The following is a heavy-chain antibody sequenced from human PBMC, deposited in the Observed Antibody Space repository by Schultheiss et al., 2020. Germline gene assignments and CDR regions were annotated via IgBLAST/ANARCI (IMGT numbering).Heavy chain of an antibody. Sequence: SETLSLTCTVSGGSISSSSYYWGWIRQPPGKGLEWIGNIHHSGSTYNNPSLKSRVTISVDTSKNQFSLSLSSVTASDTAVYYCARVSEGYYDSSGYFHYWGQGTLVTVSS. D-gene: IGHD3-22*01. CDR3: ARVSEGYYDSSGYFHY. V-gene: IGHV4-39*07. J-gene: IGHJ4*02. CDR2: IHHSGST. CDR1: GGSISSSSYY.